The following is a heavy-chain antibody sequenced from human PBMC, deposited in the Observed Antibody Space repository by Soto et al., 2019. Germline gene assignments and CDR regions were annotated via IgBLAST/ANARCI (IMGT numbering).Heavy chain of an antibody. CDR2: ITYDGNNN. D-gene: IGHD3-9*01. CDR3: AKAQTATYYDILTGPDY. V-gene: IGHV3-30*18. Sequence: GGSLRLSCAASGFTFSNYGMHWVRQAPGKGLEWVAVITYDGNNNYYADSVKGRLTLSRDSSKNTQYLQMDSLRAEDTAVYYCAKAQTATYYDILTGPDYWGQGTLVTVSS. CDR1: GFTFSNYG. J-gene: IGHJ4*02.